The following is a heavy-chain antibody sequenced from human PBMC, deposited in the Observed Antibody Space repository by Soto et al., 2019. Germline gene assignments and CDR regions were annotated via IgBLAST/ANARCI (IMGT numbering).Heavy chain of an antibody. D-gene: IGHD2-2*01. CDR3: ARVNLVVPAAYGAIDY. CDR1: GGSISSSNW. V-gene: IGHV4-4*02. Sequence: QVQLQESGPGLVKPSGTLSLTCAVSGGSISSSNWWSWVRQPPGKGLEWIGEIYHSGSTNYNPSLMSRVTISVDKSKNQFSLKLSSVTAADTAVYYCARVNLVVPAAYGAIDYWGQGTLVTVSS. CDR2: IYHSGST. J-gene: IGHJ4*02.